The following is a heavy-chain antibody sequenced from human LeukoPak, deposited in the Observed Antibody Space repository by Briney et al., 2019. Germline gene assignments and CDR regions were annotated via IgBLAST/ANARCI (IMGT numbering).Heavy chain of an antibody. V-gene: IGHV4-39*01. J-gene: IGHJ4*02. CDR2: IYYSGRT. CDR1: GGSMSINTYS. CDR3: ARLKKERFGELFSRLTATPRYYFDY. D-gene: IGHD3-10*01. Sequence: WETLSLICTVWGGSMSINTYSWGRIRQPRGKGLEWIGSIYYSGRTCCHRAHNSRVTISVATSKDQFSLKLSSVTTADTAVYYCARLKKERFGELFSRLTATPRYYFDYWGQGTLVTVSS.